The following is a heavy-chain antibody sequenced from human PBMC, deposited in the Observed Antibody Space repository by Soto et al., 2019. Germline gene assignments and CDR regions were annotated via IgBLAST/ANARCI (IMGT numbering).Heavy chain of an antibody. D-gene: IGHD3-3*01. CDR1: GGTFSSYA. CDR2: IIPIFGTA. CDR3: ASPPYYDFWSGQLDY. J-gene: IGHJ4*02. V-gene: IGHV1-69*12. Sequence: QVQLVQSGAEVKKPGSSVKVSCKASGGTFSSYAISWVRQAPGQGLEWMGGIIPIFGTANYAQKFQGRVAITADEPTSTAYLDLSSLRSEDPAVYYCASPPYYDFWSGQLDYWRQGTLVTVSS.